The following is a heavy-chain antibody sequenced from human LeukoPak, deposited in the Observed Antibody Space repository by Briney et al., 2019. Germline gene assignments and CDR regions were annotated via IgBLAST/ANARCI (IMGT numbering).Heavy chain of an antibody. Sequence: PGGSLRLSCAASGFTFSSYEMNWVRQAPGKGLEWVSYISSSGSTIYYADSVKGRFTISRDNAKNSLYLQMNSLRAEDTAVYYCARGGVGYSYGFDAFDIWSQGTMVTVSS. CDR1: GFTFSSYE. V-gene: IGHV3-48*03. D-gene: IGHD5-18*01. CDR3: ARGGVGYSYGFDAFDI. J-gene: IGHJ3*02. CDR2: ISSSGSTI.